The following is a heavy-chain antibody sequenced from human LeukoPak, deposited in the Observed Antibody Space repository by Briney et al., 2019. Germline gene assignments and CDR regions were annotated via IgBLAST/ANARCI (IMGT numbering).Heavy chain of an antibody. Sequence: PGGSLRLSCAASGFTFSSYAMSWVRQAPGKGLEWVSAISGSGGSTYYADSVKGRFTISRDNSKNTLYLQMNSLRAEDTAVYYCAKSKDYDSSGYSYYFDYWGQGTLVTVSS. CDR3: AKSKDYDSSGYSYYFDY. D-gene: IGHD3-22*01. V-gene: IGHV3-23*01. CDR1: GFTFSSYA. CDR2: ISGSGGST. J-gene: IGHJ4*02.